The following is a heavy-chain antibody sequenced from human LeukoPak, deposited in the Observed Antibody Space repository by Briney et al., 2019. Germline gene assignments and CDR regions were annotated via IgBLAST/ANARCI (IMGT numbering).Heavy chain of an antibody. CDR2: INWNGGST. V-gene: IGHV3-20*04. J-gene: IGHJ4*02. CDR3: ARRIDYDSSGHIDY. CDR1: GFTFDDYG. D-gene: IGHD3-22*01. Sequence: GGSLRLSCAASGFTFDDYGMSWVRQAPGKGLEWVSGINWNGGSTGYADSVKGRFTISRDNAKNSLYLQMNSLRAEDTALYYCARRIDYDSSGHIDYWGQGTLATVSS.